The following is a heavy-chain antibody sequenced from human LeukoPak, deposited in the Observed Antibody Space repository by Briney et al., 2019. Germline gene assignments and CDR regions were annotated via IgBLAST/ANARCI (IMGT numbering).Heavy chain of an antibody. Sequence: GGSLRLSCAASGFTVSSNYMSWVRQAPGKGLEWVSVIYSGGSTYYADSVKGRFTISRDNSKNTLYLQMNSLRAEDTAVYYCARLYSSSWYNFDYWGQGTLVTVSS. CDR3: ARLYSSSWYNFDY. D-gene: IGHD6-13*01. V-gene: IGHV3-66*01. J-gene: IGHJ4*02. CDR2: IYSGGST. CDR1: GFTVSSNY.